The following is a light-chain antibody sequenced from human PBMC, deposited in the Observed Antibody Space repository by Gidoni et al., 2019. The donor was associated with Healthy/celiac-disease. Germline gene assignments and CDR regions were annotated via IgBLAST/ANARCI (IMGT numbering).Light chain of an antibody. V-gene: IGKV1-27*01. CDR1: QGISTY. CDR2: AAS. Sequence: LMTQSPSSLSASVGDRVTITCRASQGISTYLAWYQQKPGKVPKLLIYAASTLQSGVPSRFSGSGSGTDFTLTISSLQPEDVATYYCQKYNSAPCTFGPGTKVDIK. CDR3: QKYNSAPCT. J-gene: IGKJ3*01.